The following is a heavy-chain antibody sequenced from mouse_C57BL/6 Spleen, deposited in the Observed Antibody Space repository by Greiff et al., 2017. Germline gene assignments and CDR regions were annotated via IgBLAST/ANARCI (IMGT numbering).Heavy chain of an antibody. CDR2: INPSSGYT. CDR3: ARDYGLDY. Sequence: QVQLKQSGAELAKPGASVKLSCKASGYTFTSYWMHWVKQRPGQGLEWIGYINPSSGYTKYNQKFKDKATLTEDKSSSTAYMQLSSLTYEDTAVFYCARDYGLDYWGQGTTLTVSS. J-gene: IGHJ2*01. D-gene: IGHD1-1*01. V-gene: IGHV1-7*01. CDR1: GYTFTSYW.